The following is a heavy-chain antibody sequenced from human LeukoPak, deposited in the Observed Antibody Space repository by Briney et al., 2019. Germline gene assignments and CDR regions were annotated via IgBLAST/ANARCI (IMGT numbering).Heavy chain of an antibody. CDR2: IYYSGST. V-gene: IGHV4-30-4*01. J-gene: IGHJ1*01. CDR1: GGSISSGDYY. D-gene: IGHD1-1*01. Sequence: ASETLSLTCTVSGGSISSGDYYWSWIRQPPGKGLEWIGYIYYSGSTYYNPSLKSRVTISVDTSKNQFSLKLSSVTAADTAVYYCARALTYKRQGEYFQHWGQGTLVTVSS. CDR3: ARALTYKRQGEYFQH.